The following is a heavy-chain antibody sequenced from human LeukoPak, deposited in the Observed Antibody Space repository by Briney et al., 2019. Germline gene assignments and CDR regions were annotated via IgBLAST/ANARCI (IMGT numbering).Heavy chain of an antibody. CDR1: GGSFSGYY. Sequence: SETLSLTCAVYGGSFSGYYWSWIRQPPGKGLEWIGEINHSGSTSYNPSLKSRVTISVDTSKNQFSLKLSSVTAADTAVYYCARAPNGDPFDYWGQGTLVTVSS. CDR3: ARAPNGDPFDY. CDR2: INHSGST. J-gene: IGHJ4*02. V-gene: IGHV4-34*01. D-gene: IGHD7-27*01.